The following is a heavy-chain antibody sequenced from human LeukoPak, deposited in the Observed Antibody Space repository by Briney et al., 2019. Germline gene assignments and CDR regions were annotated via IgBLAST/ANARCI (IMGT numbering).Heavy chain of an antibody. CDR1: GFTVSSNY. CDR3: VRGVGATGWYNVDY. CDR2: IYSGGST. V-gene: IGHV3-66*01. D-gene: IGHD6-19*01. Sequence: PGGSLRLSCAASGFTVSSNYTSWVRQAPGKELEWVSVIYSGGSTYYADSVKGRFTISRDNSKNTLYLQMNSLRAGDTAVYYCVRGVGATGWYNVDYWGQGTLVTVSS. J-gene: IGHJ4*02.